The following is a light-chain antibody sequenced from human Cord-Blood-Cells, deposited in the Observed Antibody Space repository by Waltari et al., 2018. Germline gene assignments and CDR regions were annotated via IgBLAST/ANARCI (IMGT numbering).Light chain of an antibody. CDR3: QQRSNWPIT. CDR1: QSFSSY. Sequence: EIVLTQSPATLSLSPGERATIPCRASQSFSSYLAWYQQKPGQAPRLLIYDASNRATGIPARFSGSGSGTDFTLTISSLEPEDFAVYYCQQRSNWPITFGEGTRLVIK. CDR2: DAS. V-gene: IGKV3-11*01. J-gene: IGKJ5*01.